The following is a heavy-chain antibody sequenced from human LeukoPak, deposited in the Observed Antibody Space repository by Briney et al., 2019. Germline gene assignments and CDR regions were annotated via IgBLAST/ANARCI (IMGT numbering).Heavy chain of an antibody. J-gene: IGHJ1*01. CDR1: GASISSGAYA. V-gene: IGHV4-30-2*01. CDR2: TRRGGRT. CDR3: ARAAIGYCSGGNCYPEYFQD. Sequence: PSETLSLTCIVSGASISSGAYAGSWIRQPPGKGLEWIGYTRRGGRTYYNPSLKSRVSISVDRSNNQLSLRLTSVTAADTAVYYCARAAIGYCSGGNCYPEYFQDWGQGTLVTVSS. D-gene: IGHD2-15*01.